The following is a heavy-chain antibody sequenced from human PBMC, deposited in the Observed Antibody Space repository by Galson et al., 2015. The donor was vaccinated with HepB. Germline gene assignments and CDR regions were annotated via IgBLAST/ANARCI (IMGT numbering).Heavy chain of an antibody. Sequence: SLRLSCAASGFTFSNAWMSWVRQAPGKGLEWVGRIKSKTDGGTTDYAAPVKGRFTISRDDSKNTLYLQMNSLKTEDTAVYYCTTVALQWLGDYYYYGMDVWGPGTTVTVSS. CDR3: TTVALQWLGDYYYYGMDV. V-gene: IGHV3-15*01. CDR2: IKSKTDGGTT. D-gene: IGHD6-19*01. J-gene: IGHJ6*02. CDR1: GFTFSNAW.